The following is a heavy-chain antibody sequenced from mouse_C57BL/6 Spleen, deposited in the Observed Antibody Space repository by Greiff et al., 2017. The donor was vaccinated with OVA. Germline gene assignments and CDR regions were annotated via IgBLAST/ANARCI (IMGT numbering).Heavy chain of an antibody. CDR3: ARWLLQGDY. V-gene: IGHV1-61*01. Sequence: QVQLQQPGAELVRPGSSVKLSCKASGYTFTSYWMDWVKQRPGQGLEWIGNIYPSDSETHYNQKFKDKATLTVDKSSSTAYMQLSSLTSEDAAVYYCARWLLQGDYGGQGTSVTGSS. J-gene: IGHJ4*01. CDR1: GYTFTSYW. CDR2: IYPSDSET. D-gene: IGHD2-3*01.